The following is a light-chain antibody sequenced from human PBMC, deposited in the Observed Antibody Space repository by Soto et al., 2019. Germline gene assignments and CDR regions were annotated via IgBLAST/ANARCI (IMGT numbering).Light chain of an antibody. Sequence: EIVLTQSPDTLSLSPVERAXLXXXXSQSISTNLAWYQQKPGQAPRLLIFGASTRATGIPARFSGSGSGTDFTLTISSLEPEDFAVYYCQQRSNWPPITFGQGTRLENK. V-gene: IGKV3-11*01. CDR1: QSISTN. J-gene: IGKJ5*01. CDR2: GAS. CDR3: QQRSNWPPIT.